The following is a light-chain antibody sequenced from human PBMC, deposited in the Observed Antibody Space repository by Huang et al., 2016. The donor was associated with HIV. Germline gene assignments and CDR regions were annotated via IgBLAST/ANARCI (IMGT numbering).Light chain of an antibody. V-gene: IGKV3-15*01. CDR3: QQYNDWPPIT. Sequence: EIVMTQSPDTLSVFQGESVTLSCRASERVSSSLAWYQQKSGQAPRLLIYDASTRATGIPARFSGSGSGTEFTLTINSLLSEDFAVYYCQQYNDWPPITFGQGTRLDMK. CDR2: DAS. CDR1: ERVSSS. J-gene: IGKJ5*01.